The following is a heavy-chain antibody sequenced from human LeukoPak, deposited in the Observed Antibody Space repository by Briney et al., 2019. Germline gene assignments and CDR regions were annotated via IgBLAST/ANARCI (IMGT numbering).Heavy chain of an antibody. CDR2: ISSSGSTI. J-gene: IGHJ4*02. CDR1: GFTFSSYE. V-gene: IGHV3-48*03. Sequence: GGSLRLSCAASGFTFSSYEMNWVRQAPGKGLEWVSYISSSGSTIYYADSVKGRFTITRDNAENSLYLQMNSLRAEDTAVYYCARDGSVEMAVDYWGQGTLVTVSS. CDR3: ARDGSVEMAVDY. D-gene: IGHD5-24*01.